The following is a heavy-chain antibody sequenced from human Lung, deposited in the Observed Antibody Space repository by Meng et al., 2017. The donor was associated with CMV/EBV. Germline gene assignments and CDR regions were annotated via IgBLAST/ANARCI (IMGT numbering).Heavy chain of an antibody. CDR2: IHPHRGDT. V-gene: IGHV1-2*02. CDR3: ARDNNWGPDY. J-gene: IGHJ4*02. D-gene: IGHD7-27*01. Sequence: SXXVSCKASGYTFTSYGISWVRQAPGQGLEWMGWIHPHRGDTNYAQQFQGRVTLTRDTSINTGYMELTRLTSDDTAVYYCARDNNWGPDYWGQGTLVTVSS. CDR1: GYTFTSYG.